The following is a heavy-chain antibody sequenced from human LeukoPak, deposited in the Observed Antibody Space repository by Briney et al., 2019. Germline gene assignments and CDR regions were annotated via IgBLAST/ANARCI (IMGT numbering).Heavy chain of an antibody. V-gene: IGHV4-59*12. CDR3: ARDQVMVRGVIPS. D-gene: IGHD3-10*01. J-gene: IGHJ5*02. CDR1: GGSISSYC. CDR2: TSYSENT. Sequence: SETLSLTCTISGGSISSYCWSRIRQPPGKGLEWIGYTSYSENTDYNPSLKSRVTISVDTSKNQFSLKLSSVTAADTAVYYCARDQVMVRGVIPSWGQGTLVTVSS.